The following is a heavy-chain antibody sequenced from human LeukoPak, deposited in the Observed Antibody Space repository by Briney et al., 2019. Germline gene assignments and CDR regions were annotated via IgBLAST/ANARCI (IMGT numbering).Heavy chain of an antibody. J-gene: IGHJ4*02. CDR2: ISSNGGST. D-gene: IGHD6-19*01. CDR1: GFTVSRNY. CDR3: VKANGWYYFDY. Sequence: GGSLRLSCAAYGFTVSRNYMHWVRQAPGKGLEYVSAISSNGGSTYYADSVKGRFTISRDNSKNTLYLQMSSLRAEDTAVYYCVKANGWYYFDYWGQGTLVTVSS. V-gene: IGHV3-64D*09.